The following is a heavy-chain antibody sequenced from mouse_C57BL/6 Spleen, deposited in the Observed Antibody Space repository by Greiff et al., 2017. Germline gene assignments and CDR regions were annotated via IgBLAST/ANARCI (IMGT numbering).Heavy chain of an antibody. CDR3: ARGGLRQGDYAMDY. CDR2: INPSSGYT. V-gene: IGHV1-4*01. J-gene: IGHJ4*01. D-gene: IGHD2-4*01. Sequence: VQVVESGAELARPGASVKMSCKASGYTFTSYTMHWVKQRPGQGLEWIGYINPSSGYTKYNQKFKDKATLTADKSSSTAYMQLSSLTSEDSAVYYCARGGLRQGDYAMDYWGQGTSVTVSS. CDR1: GYTFTSYT.